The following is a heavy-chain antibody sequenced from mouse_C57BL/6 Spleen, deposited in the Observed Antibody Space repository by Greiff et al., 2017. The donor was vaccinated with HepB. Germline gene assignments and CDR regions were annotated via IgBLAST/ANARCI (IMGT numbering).Heavy chain of an antibody. D-gene: IGHD2-3*01. V-gene: IGHV5-4*03. CDR3: ARVYDGYYPFDY. J-gene: IGHJ2*01. Sequence: EVKLQESGGGLVKPGGSLKLSCAASGFTFSSYAMSWVRQTPEKRLEWVATISDGGSYTYYPDNVKGRFTISRDNAKNNLYLQMSHLKSEDTAMYYCARVYDGYYPFDYWGQGTTLTVSS. CDR1: GFTFSSYA. CDR2: ISDGGSYT.